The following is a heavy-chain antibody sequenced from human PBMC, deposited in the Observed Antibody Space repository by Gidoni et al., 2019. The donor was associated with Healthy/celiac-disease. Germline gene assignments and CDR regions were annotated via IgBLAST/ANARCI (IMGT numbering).Heavy chain of an antibody. D-gene: IGHD2-21*02. Sequence: QVQLQEAGPGLVRPSSTLSLTCTVSGASIMHYYWSWLRQPQGKGLEWIGYIYYSGSTNDNPALKIRVTISVETSKTQFSLKLSSVTAADTAVYYCARFSYCGGDCPWASAFDIWGQGTMVTVSS. J-gene: IGHJ3*02. CDR1: GASIMHYY. V-gene: IGHV4-59*01. CDR2: IYYSGST. CDR3: ARFSYCGGDCPWASAFDI.